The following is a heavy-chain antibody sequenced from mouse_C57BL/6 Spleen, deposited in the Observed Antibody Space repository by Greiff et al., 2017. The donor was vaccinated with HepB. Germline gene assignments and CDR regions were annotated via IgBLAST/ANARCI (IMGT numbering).Heavy chain of an antibody. Sequence: EVQLVESGGGLVKPGGSLKLSCAASGFTFSDYGMHWVRQAPEKGLEWVAYISSGSSTIYYADTVKGRFTISRDNAKNTLFLQMTSLRSEDTAMYYCARPGYDYGDYAMDYWGQGTSVTVSS. CDR1: GFTFSDYG. D-gene: IGHD2-4*01. CDR2: ISSGSSTI. J-gene: IGHJ4*01. CDR3: ARPGYDYGDYAMDY. V-gene: IGHV5-17*01.